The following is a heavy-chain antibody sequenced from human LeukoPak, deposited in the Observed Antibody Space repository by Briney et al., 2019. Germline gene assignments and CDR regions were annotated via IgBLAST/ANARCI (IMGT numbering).Heavy chain of an antibody. CDR2: IYYSGNT. Sequence: SETLSLTCTVSGGSVSSGSYYWSWIRQPPGKGLEWIGYIYYSGNTNNNPSLKSRVTISVDTSKNQFSLKLSSVTAADTAVYYCARGGRGYSYGAAFDIWGKGTMVTVSS. D-gene: IGHD5-18*01. CDR3: ARGGRGYSYGAAFDI. J-gene: IGHJ3*02. CDR1: GGSVSSGSYY. V-gene: IGHV4-61*01.